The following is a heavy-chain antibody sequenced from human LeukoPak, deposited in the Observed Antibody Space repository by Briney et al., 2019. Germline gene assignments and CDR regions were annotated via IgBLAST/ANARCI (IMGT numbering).Heavy chain of an antibody. CDR3: AGGYYSAPNY. J-gene: IGHJ4*02. V-gene: IGHV3-66*01. D-gene: IGHD2/OR15-2a*01. CDR2: IYSGGST. CDR1: GFTVSSNY. Sequence: PGGSLRLSYAASGFTVSSNYMSWVRQAPGKGLEWVSLIYSGGSTFYADSVKGRFTISRDISKNTLYLQINTLRAEDTAVYYCAGGYYSAPNYWGPGTLVTVSS.